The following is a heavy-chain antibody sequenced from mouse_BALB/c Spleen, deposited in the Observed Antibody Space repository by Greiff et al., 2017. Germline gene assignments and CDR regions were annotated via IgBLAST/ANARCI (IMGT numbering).Heavy chain of an antibody. CDR1: GYTFTDYE. CDR2: IDPETGGT. V-gene: IGHV1-15*01. CDR3: THGWVLHYAMDY. Sequence: QVQLQQSGAELVRPGASVTLSCTASGYTFTDYEMHWVKQTPVHGLEWIGAIDPETGGTAYNQKFKGKATLTADKSSSTAYMELRSLTSEDSAVYYCTHGWVLHYAMDYWGQGTSVTVSS. D-gene: IGHD2-3*01. J-gene: IGHJ4*01.